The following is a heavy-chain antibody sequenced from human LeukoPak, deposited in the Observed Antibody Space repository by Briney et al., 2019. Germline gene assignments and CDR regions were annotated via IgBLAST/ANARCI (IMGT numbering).Heavy chain of an antibody. V-gene: IGHV4-34*01. Sequence: PSETLSLTCAVYGGSFSGYYWSWIRQPPGKGLEWIGEINHSGSTNYNPSLKSRVTISVDTSKNQFSLKLSSVTAADTAVYYCASLLNYYYDSSGYQHRLGAFDIWGQGTMVTVSS. D-gene: IGHD3-22*01. J-gene: IGHJ3*02. CDR1: GGSFSGYY. CDR3: ASLLNYYYDSSGYQHRLGAFDI. CDR2: INHSGST.